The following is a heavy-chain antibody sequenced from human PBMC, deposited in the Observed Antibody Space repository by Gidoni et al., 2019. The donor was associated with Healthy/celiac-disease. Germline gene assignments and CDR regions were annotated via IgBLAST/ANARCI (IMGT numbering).Heavy chain of an antibody. D-gene: IGHD6-19*01. CDR1: GYTLTELP. CDR3: ATGSQWLVQGYYYYGMDV. Sequence: QVQLVQSGAEVKKPGASVKVSCKDSGYTLTELPMHWVRQAPGKGVEWRGGFDREDGATIYAQKFQGRVTMTEDTSTDTAYMELRSLRSEDTAVYYCATGSQWLVQGYYYYGMDVWGQGTTVTVSS. CDR2: FDREDGAT. V-gene: IGHV1-24*01. J-gene: IGHJ6*02.